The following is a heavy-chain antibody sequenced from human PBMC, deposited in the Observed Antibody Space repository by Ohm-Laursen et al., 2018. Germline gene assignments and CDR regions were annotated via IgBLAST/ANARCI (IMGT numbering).Heavy chain of an antibody. D-gene: IGHD4-17*01. V-gene: IGHV4-31*03. CDR2: IYHSGST. CDR1: GGSISSGGYY. Sequence: TLSLTCTVSGGSISSGGYYWSWIRQHPGKGLEWIGHIYHSGSTHYNPSLKSRVTISVDTSKNQISLKLSSVTAADTAVYYCATLTLTTVTPSYGMDVWGQGTTVTVSS. CDR3: ATLTLTTVTPSYGMDV. J-gene: IGHJ6*02.